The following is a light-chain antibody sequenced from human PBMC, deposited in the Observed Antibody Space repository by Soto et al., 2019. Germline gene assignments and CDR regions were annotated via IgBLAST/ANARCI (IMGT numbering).Light chain of an antibody. Sequence: EIVLTQSPGPLSVSPGERATLSCRASQVVVTAYIHWYQHKPGQAPRLLISGASTRASGIPDRFSGSGVGTDFTLTINRLEPEDCSVYYCLLFRGSPTFGPGSRVHI. CDR2: GAS. J-gene: IGKJ3*01. V-gene: IGKV3-20*01. CDR1: QVVVTAY. CDR3: LLFRGSPT.